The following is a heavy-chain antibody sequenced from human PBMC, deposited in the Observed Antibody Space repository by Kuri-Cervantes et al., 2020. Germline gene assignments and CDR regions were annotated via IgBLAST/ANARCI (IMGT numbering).Heavy chain of an antibody. V-gene: IGHV4-59*01. J-gene: IGHJ6*03. CDR1: GGSISSYY. CDR3: AGGTNYYYYYYMDV. CDR2: IYYSGST. D-gene: IGHD1-1*01. Sequence: SETLSLTCTVSGGSISSYYWSWIRQPPGKGLEWIGYIYYSGSTNYNPSLKSRVTIPVDTSKNQFSLKLSSVTAADTAVYYCAGGTNYYYYYYMDVWGKGTTVTVSS.